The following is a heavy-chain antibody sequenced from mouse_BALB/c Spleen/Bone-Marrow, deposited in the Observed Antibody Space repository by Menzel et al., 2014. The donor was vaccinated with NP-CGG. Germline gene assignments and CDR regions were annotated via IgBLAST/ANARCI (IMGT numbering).Heavy chain of an antibody. CDR2: ISCYNGAT. Sequence: LVKTGASVKISCKASGYSFTGYYMHWVKQSHGKSLEWIGYISCYNGATSYNQNFKGKATFTVDTSSSTAYMQFNSLTSEDSAVYYCVRRGNPIVYYVMDCWGQGTSVTVSS. J-gene: IGHJ4*01. CDR1: GYSFTGYY. V-gene: IGHV1S34*01. CDR3: VRRGNPIVYYVMDC.